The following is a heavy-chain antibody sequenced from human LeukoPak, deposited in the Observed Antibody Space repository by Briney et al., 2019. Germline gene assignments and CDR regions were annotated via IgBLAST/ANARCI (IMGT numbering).Heavy chain of an antibody. J-gene: IGHJ4*02. V-gene: IGHV4-4*07. CDR2: INTSGST. CDR1: GGSISSYY. D-gene: IGHD6-19*01. CDR3: AREYSSGWYDPFDFDY. Sequence: SETLSLTCTVSGGSISSYYWSWIRQPAGKGLEWIGRINTSGSTIYNPSLKSRVTMSVDTSKNQFSLKLSSVTAADTAVYYCAREYSSGWYDPFDFDYWGQGTLVTVSS.